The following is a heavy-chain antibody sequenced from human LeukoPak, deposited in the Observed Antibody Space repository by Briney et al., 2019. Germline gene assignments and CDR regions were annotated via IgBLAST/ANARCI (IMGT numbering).Heavy chain of an antibody. V-gene: IGHV3-21*01. Sequence: GGSLRLSCAASGFIFSTYSMSWVRQVPGKGLEWVSTISSGSSHIFYADSLKGRFTISRDNAKNSLCLQMHSLRAEDTAVYYCARLTAATTTWFDPWGQGTLVTVSS. J-gene: IGHJ5*02. CDR3: ARLTAATTTWFDP. CDR2: ISSGSSHI. D-gene: IGHD1-1*01. CDR1: GFIFSTYS.